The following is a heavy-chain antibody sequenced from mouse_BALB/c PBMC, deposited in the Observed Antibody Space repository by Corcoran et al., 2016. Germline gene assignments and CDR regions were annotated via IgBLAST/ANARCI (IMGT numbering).Heavy chain of an antibody. CDR3: AGDTGGYWYVDV. J-gene: IGHJ1*01. CDR1: GFPITSGYY. V-gene: IGHV12-3*02. Sequence: QMQLQESGPGLVKPSQSLFLACSFTGFPITSGYYWIWIRQSPGKPLEWMGYITHSGETFYNPSLQSPISITRETSKNQFFLQLNSVTTEDTAMYYCAGDTGGYWYVDVWGAGTTVTVSS. CDR2: ITHSGET.